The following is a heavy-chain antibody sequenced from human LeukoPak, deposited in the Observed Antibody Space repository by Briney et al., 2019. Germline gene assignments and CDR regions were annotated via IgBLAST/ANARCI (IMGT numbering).Heavy chain of an antibody. V-gene: IGHV1-18*01. CDR1: VYTFTRYV. J-gene: IGHJ4*02. CDR2: ISAYNGNT. Sequence: GGVVKVSCKASVYTFTRYVISSVRQAPGQGREWMGWISAYNGNTNYAQKLQGRVTMTTDTSTSTAYMELRSLRSDDTAVYYCARGSSYGYVPYFGYWGQGTLVTVSS. CDR3: ARGSSYGYVPYFGY. D-gene: IGHD5-18*01.